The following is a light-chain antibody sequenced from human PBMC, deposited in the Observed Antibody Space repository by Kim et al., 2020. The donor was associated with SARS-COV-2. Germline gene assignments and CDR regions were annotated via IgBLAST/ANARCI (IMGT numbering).Light chain of an antibody. CDR3: QAWDSGAVV. J-gene: IGLJ3*02. Sequence: SYELTQPPSESVSPGQTASITCSGDNLGNKYISWYQKKSGQSHVVVIFQDDKRPSGIPERFSGSTSDNTATLTISGTQAMDEADYYCQAWDSGAVVFGGG. CDR1: NLGNKY. CDR2: QDD. V-gene: IGLV3-1*01.